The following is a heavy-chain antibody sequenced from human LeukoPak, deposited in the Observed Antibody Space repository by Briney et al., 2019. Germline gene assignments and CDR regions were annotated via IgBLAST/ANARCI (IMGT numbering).Heavy chain of an antibody. CDR1: GFTFSDYY. J-gene: IGHJ4*02. CDR2: ISSSGSTI. Sequence: PGGSLRLSCAASGFTFSDYYMSWIRQAPGKGLERDSYISSSGSTIYYADSVKGRFTISRDNAKNSLYLQMNSLRAEDTAVYYCARPLPYYYGSGSYLPGDYWGQGTLVTVSS. V-gene: IGHV3-11*04. D-gene: IGHD3-10*01. CDR3: ARPLPYYYGSGSYLPGDY.